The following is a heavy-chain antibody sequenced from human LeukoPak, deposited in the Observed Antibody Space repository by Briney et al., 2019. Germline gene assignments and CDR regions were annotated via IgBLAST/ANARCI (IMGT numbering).Heavy chain of an antibody. J-gene: IGHJ3*02. Sequence: PSETLSLTCAVSGYSISSGYYWGWIRQPPGKGLEWIGSIYHSGSTYYNPSLKSRVTISVDTSKNQFSLKLSSVTAADTAVYYCANKGKYCSSTSCPPDGAFDIWGQGTMVTVSS. D-gene: IGHD2-2*01. CDR2: IYHSGST. V-gene: IGHV4-38-2*01. CDR1: GYSISSGYY. CDR3: ANKGKYCSSTSCPPDGAFDI.